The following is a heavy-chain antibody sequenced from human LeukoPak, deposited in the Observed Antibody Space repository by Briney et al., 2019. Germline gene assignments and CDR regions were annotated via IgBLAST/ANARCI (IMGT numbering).Heavy chain of an antibody. CDR2: ISYDGSNK. D-gene: IGHD2-2*01. CDR3: ASPHQLSYYYGMDV. J-gene: IGHJ6*02. CDR1: GFTFSTYG. Sequence: AGGSLRLSCAASGFTFSTYGMHWVRQAPGKGLEWVVVISYDGSNKYYADSVKGRFTIARDNSRNTLYLQMNSLRAEDTAVYYCASPHQLSYYYGMDVWGQGTTVTVSS. V-gene: IGHV3-30*03.